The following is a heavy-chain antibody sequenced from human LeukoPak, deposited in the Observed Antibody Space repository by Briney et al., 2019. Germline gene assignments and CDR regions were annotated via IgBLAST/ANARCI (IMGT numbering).Heavy chain of an antibody. CDR3: ARETSQKGAHYMDV. D-gene: IGHD3-16*01. V-gene: IGHV4-59*01. CDR2: IYYSGST. CDR1: GGSISTYY. Sequence: SQTLSLTCTVSGGSISTYYWSWIRQPPGKGLVWIGYIYYSGSTNYKPSLKSRVTISVDMSKNQFSLKLSSVTAADTAVYYCARETSQKGAHYMDVWGKGTTVTISS. J-gene: IGHJ6*03.